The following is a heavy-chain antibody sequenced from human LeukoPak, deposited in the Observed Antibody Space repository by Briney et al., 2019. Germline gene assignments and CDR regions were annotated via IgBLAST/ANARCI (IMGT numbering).Heavy chain of an antibody. V-gene: IGHV3-9*01. J-gene: IGHJ4*02. Sequence: GGSLRLSCAASGFTFDDYAMHWVRQAPGKGLEWVSGISWNSGSIGYADSVKGRFTISRDNAKNSLYLQMNSLRAEDTALYYCSRDSSGWPKGEFDYWGRGTLVTVSS. CDR2: ISWNSGSI. CDR1: GFTFDDYA. D-gene: IGHD6-19*01. CDR3: SRDSSGWPKGEFDY.